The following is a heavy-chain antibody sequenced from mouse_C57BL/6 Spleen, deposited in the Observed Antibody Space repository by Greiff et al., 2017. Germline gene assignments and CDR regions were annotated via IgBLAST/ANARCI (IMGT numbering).Heavy chain of an antibody. Sequence: VQLQQPGAELVKPGASVKLSCKASGYTFTSYWMHWVKQRPGQGLEWIGMIHPNSGSTNYNEKFKSEATLTVYKSSSTAYMQLRSLTSEDSAVYYCARSRRDSSGYLDYWGQGTTLTVSS. V-gene: IGHV1-64*01. CDR1: GYTFTSYW. D-gene: IGHD3-2*02. J-gene: IGHJ2*01. CDR2: IHPNSGST. CDR3: ARSRRDSSGYLDY.